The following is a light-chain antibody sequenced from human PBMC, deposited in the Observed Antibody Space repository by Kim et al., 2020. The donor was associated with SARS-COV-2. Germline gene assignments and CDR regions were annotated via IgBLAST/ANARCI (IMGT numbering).Light chain of an antibody. V-gene: IGLV3-19*01. J-gene: IGLJ3*02. Sequence: GQTVRIPSQGDGLRSYYASWYQQKQGQAPVLVTYGKNNRPSGIPDRFSGSSSGNTASLTITGAQAEDEADYYCNSRDSSGNHPPWVFGGGTQLTVL. CDR2: GKN. CDR3: NSRDSSGNHPPWV. CDR1: GLRSYY.